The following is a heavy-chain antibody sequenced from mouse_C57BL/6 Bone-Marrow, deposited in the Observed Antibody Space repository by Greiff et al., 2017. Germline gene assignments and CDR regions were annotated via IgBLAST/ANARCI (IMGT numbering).Heavy chain of an antibody. CDR3: ARYYSNSWFAY. Sequence: EVQRVESGGGLVKPGGSLKLSCAASGFTFSSYAMSWVRQTPEKRLAWVATISDGGSYTYYPDNVKGRFTISRDNAKNNLYLQMSHLKSEDTAMYYCARYYSNSWFAYWGQGTLVTVSA. D-gene: IGHD2-5*01. J-gene: IGHJ3*01. CDR2: ISDGGSYT. V-gene: IGHV5-4*01. CDR1: GFTFSSYA.